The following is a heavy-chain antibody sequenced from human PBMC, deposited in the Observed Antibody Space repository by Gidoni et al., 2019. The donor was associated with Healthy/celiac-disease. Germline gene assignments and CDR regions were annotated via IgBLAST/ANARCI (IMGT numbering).Heavy chain of an antibody. V-gene: IGHV3-7*03. CDR1: GFTFSSYW. CDR3: ARGSLYSSSPRWYFDY. J-gene: IGHJ4*02. CDR2: IEQDGSEK. Sequence: EVQLVESGGGMVQLWGSLRLSCATSGFTFSSYWMGWLRQAPWKGLEWVANIEQDGSEKYYVDFVKGRFTISRDNAKNSLYLQMNSLRAEDTAVYYCARGSLYSSSPRWYFDYWGQGTLVTVSS. D-gene: IGHD6-6*01.